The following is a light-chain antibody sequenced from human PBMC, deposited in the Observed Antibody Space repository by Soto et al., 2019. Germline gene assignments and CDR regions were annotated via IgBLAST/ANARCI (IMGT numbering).Light chain of an antibody. CDR2: DVS. V-gene: IGLV2-14*03. CDR3: CSYSRSSPYV. J-gene: IGLJ1*01. CDR1: SSGVGAYNY. Sequence: QSALTQPASVSGSPGQSITISCTGTSSGVGAYNYVSWYQHHPGKVPRLMIFDVSNRPSGVFNRFSGSKSGNTASLTISGLQAEDEADYYCCSYSRSSPYVFGAGTKVTVL.